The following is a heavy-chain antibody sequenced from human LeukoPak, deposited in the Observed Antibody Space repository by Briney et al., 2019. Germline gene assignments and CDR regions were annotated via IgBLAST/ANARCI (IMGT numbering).Heavy chain of an antibody. Sequence: SETLSLTCTVSGGSVTSGSYYWSWIRHPPGKGLEWLGYIYYTGSTNCNPSLKSRVTILMDASKNQFSLMLNSMTAADTAIYYCARETLTPVTTVDSWGQGTLVTVSS. J-gene: IGHJ4*02. CDR1: GGSVTSGSYY. CDR2: IYYTGST. D-gene: IGHD4-11*01. V-gene: IGHV4-61*01. CDR3: ARETLTPVTTVDS.